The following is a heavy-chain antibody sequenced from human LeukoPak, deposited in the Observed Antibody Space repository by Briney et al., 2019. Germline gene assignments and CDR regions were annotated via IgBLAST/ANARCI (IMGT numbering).Heavy chain of an antibody. CDR3: ARGKKTVNLDY. CDR1: GGSISSYY. D-gene: IGHD4-11*01. Sequence: SETLSLTCTVSGGSISSYYWSWIRQPPGKGMEWIGYIYYSGSTNYNPSLKSRVTISVDTSKNQFSLKLSSVTAADTAVYYCARGKKTVNLDYWGQGTLVTVSS. J-gene: IGHJ4*02. V-gene: IGHV4-59*08. CDR2: IYYSGST.